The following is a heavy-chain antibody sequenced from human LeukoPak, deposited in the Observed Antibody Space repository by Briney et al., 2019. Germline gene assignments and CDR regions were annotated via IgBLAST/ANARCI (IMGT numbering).Heavy chain of an antibody. CDR2: IIPKSGGT. CDR1: GYIFIDYY. Sequence: ASVKVSCKASGYIFIDYYIHWVRQAPGQGLEWMGWIIPKSGGTNHAQNFQGRVTMTRDTSTSTAYMELSRLRSDDTAVYYCARDQGINFRRCDYWGQGTRVTVSP. J-gene: IGHJ4*02. V-gene: IGHV1-2*02. CDR3: ARDQGINFRRCDY. D-gene: IGHD2-15*01.